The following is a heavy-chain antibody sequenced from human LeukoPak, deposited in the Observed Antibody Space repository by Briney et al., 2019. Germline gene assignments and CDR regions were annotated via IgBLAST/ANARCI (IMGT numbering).Heavy chain of an antibody. J-gene: IGHJ3*02. CDR3: ARQYHYDSSGYPYAFEI. Sequence: GESLKISCKGSGYRFASYWISWVCQMPGKGLEWMGRIDPSDSHTNYSPSFQGHVTISGDKSISTAYLQWSSLKASDTAMYYCARQYHYDSSGYPYAFEIWGPGTLVTVSS. CDR1: GYRFASYW. CDR2: IDPSDSHT. D-gene: IGHD3-22*01. V-gene: IGHV5-10-1*01.